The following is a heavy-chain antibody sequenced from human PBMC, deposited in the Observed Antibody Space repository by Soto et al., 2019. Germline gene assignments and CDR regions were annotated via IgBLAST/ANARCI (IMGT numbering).Heavy chain of an antibody. CDR1: GGSISSSSYY. CDR3: ARRRIAEDYYYGMDV. J-gene: IGHJ6*02. D-gene: IGHD6-13*01. Sequence: PSETLSLTCTVSGGSISSSSYYWGWIRQPPGEGLEWIGSIYYSGSTYYNPSLKSRVTISVDTSKNQFSLKLSSVTAADTAVYYCARRRIAEDYYYGMDVWGQGTTVTVSS. CDR2: IYYSGST. V-gene: IGHV4-39*01.